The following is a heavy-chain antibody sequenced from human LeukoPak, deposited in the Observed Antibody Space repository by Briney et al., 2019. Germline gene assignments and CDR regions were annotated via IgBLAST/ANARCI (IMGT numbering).Heavy chain of an antibody. Sequence: SETLSLTCTVSGGSISSSSYYWGWIRQPPGKGLEWIGSIYYSGSTYYNPSLKSRVTISVDTSKNQFSLKLSSVTAADTTVYYCARGEQLRYFDWLSDGQEYFDYWGQGTLVTVSS. V-gene: IGHV4-39*07. J-gene: IGHJ4*02. CDR3: ARGEQLRYFDWLSDGQEYFDY. CDR1: GGSISSSSYY. D-gene: IGHD3-9*01. CDR2: IYYSGST.